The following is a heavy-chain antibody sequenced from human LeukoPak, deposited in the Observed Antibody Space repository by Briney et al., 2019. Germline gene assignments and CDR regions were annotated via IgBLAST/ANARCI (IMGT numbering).Heavy chain of an antibody. CDR1: GGSFSGYY. Sequence: SETLSLTCAVYGGSFSGYYWSWIRQPPGKGLEWIGEINHSGSTNYNPSLKSRVTISVDKSKNQFSLKLSSVTAADTAVYYCARGPGNYYYYYMDVWGKGTTVTISS. CDR2: INHSGST. CDR3: ARGPGNYYYYYMDV. V-gene: IGHV4-34*01. J-gene: IGHJ6*03.